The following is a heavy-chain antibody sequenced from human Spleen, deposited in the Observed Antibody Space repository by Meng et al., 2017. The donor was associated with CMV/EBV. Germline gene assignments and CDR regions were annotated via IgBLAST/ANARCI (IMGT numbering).Heavy chain of an antibody. J-gene: IGHJ4*02. Sequence: SETLSLTCSVSGGSINYHYWGWTRQPPGKGLEWIGSIYHSGSTYYNPSLKSRVTISVDTSKNQFSLKLSSVTAADTAVYYCARGATPIPDYWGQGTLVTVSS. CDR1: GGSINYHY. V-gene: IGHV4-38-2*02. CDR2: IYHSGST. D-gene: IGHD1-26*01. CDR3: ARGATPIPDY.